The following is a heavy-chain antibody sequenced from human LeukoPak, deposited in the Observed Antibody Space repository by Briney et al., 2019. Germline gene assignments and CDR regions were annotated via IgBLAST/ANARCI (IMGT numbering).Heavy chain of an antibody. J-gene: IGHJ4*02. CDR2: IYYSGST. Sequence: SETLSLTCTDSGGSISSYYWSWIRQPPGKGLGWIGYIYYSGSTNYNPSLKSRVTISVDTSKNQFSLKLSSVTAADTAVYYCARVGGPNRPGTFDYWGQGTLVTVSS. D-gene: IGHD2-15*01. V-gene: IGHV4-59*01. CDR3: ARVGGPNRPGTFDY. CDR1: GGSISSYY.